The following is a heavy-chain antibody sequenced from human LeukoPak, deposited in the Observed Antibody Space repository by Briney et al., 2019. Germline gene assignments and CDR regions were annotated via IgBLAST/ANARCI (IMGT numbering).Heavy chain of an antibody. J-gene: IGHJ4*02. CDR1: GFTFSSYA. V-gene: IGHV3-23*01. Sequence: QPGGSLRLSCAASGFTFSSYAMSWVRQAPGKGLEWVSAISGSGGSTYYADSVKGRFTISRDNSKNTLYLQMNSLRAEDTAVYYCAKVWGGPVVPAAMISFDYWGQGTLVTVSS. CDR3: AKVWGGPVVPAAMISFDY. D-gene: IGHD2-2*01. CDR2: ISGSGGST.